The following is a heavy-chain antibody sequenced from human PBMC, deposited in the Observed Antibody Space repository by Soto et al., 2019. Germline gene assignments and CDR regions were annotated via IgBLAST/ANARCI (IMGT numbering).Heavy chain of an antibody. D-gene: IGHD5-12*01. Sequence: GESLKISCKGSGYSFTSYWISWVRQMPGKGLEWMGRIDPSDSYTNYSPSFQGHVTISADKSISTAYLQWSSLKASDTAMYHCARWVDIVATYYFDYWGQGTLVTVSS. CDR1: GYSFTSYW. CDR3: ARWVDIVATYYFDY. J-gene: IGHJ4*02. CDR2: IDPSDSYT. V-gene: IGHV5-10-1*01.